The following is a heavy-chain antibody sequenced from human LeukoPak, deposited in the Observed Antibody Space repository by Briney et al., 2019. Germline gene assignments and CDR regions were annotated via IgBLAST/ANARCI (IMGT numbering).Heavy chain of an antibody. CDR3: ARGGYYGGNRVGSAVDY. CDR1: GITFSSYA. CDR2: ISGSGGST. V-gene: IGHV3-23*01. J-gene: IGHJ4*02. D-gene: IGHD4-23*01. Sequence: GGSLRLSCAASGITFSSYAMNWVRQAPGKGLEWVSSISGSGGSTYYADSVKGRFTISRDNAKNTLYLQMNSLRAEDTAVYYCARGGYYGGNRVGSAVDYWGQGTLVTVSS.